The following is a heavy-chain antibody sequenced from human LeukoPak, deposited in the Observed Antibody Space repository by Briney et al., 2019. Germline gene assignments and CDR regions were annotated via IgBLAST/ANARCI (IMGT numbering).Heavy chain of an antibody. Sequence: GGSLRLSCAASGFTIRTNYMSWVRQAPGKGLEWISYISSSGSTIYYADSVKGRFTISRDNAKNSLYLQIHSLRAEDTAVYYCASVNEWELLPDRFDYWGQGTLVTVSS. J-gene: IGHJ4*02. V-gene: IGHV3-11*04. D-gene: IGHD1-26*01. CDR1: GFTIRTNY. CDR3: ASVNEWELLPDRFDY. CDR2: ISSSGSTI.